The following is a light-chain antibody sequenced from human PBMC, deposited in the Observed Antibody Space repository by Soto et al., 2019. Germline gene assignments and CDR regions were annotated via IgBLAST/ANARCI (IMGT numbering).Light chain of an antibody. CDR1: SSNIGAGYN. Sequence: QSVLTQPPSVSGAPGQRVTISCTGSSSNIGAGYNVHWYQQLPGTAPKLLIYVNSNRPSGVPDRFSGSKSGTSASLAITGPQADDEADYYCQSYDSSLSGVVFGGGTKLTVL. CDR3: QSYDSSLSGVV. V-gene: IGLV1-40*01. CDR2: VNS. J-gene: IGLJ2*01.